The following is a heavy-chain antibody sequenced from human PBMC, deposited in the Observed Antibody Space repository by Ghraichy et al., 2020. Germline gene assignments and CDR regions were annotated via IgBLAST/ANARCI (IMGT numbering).Heavy chain of an antibody. D-gene: IGHD3-22*01. CDR3: ARGGDYDSSGYHLDY. V-gene: IGHV4-34*01. CDR1: GGSFSGYY. CDR2: INHSGST. Sequence: SETLSLTCAVYGGSFSGYYWSWIRQPPGKGLEWIGEINHSGSTNYNPSLKSRVTISVDTSKNQFSLKLSSVTAAYTAVYYCARGGDYDSSGYHLDYWGQGTLVTVSS. J-gene: IGHJ4*02.